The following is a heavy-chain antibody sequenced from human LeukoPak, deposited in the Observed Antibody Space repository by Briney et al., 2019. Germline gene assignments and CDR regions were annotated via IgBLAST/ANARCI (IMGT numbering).Heavy chain of an antibody. CDR2: IYYSGGT. Sequence: SETLSLTCTVSGGSINYYYWMWIRQPPGKGLEWIGYIYYSGGTHYNPSLKSRVTMLVDTSKNQFSLKLTAVTAADTAVYYCARVPYYDYVWGSYRRNWFDPWGQGTLVTVSS. CDR1: GGSINYYY. D-gene: IGHD3-16*02. V-gene: IGHV4-59*01. CDR3: ARVPYYDYVWGSYRRNWFDP. J-gene: IGHJ5*02.